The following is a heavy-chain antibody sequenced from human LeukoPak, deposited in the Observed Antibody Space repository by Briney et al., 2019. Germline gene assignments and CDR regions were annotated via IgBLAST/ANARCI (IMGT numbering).Heavy chain of an antibody. CDR3: AKVTIAVAGDY. CDR1: GFTFSSYA. J-gene: IGHJ4*02. V-gene: IGHV3-23*01. CDR2: ISDSGDNT. D-gene: IGHD6-19*01. Sequence: GGSLRLSCAASGFTFSSYAMSWVRQAPGKGLEWVSAISDSGDNTYYADSVKGRFTISRDNSKNTLYLQMNSLRAEDTAVYYCAKVTIAVAGDYWGQGTLVTVSS.